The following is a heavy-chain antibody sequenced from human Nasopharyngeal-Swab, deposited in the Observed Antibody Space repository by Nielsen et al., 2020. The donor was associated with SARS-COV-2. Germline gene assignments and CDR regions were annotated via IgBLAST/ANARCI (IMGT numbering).Heavy chain of an antibody. J-gene: IGHJ6*01. CDR2: IYPGDSNT. V-gene: IGHV5-51*01. CDR1: GYSFTTYW. Sequence: GESLKIYCKGSGYSFTTYWIGWVRQMPGKGLEWMGIIYPGDSNTRYSPSLQGQVTISVDKYSSTAYLQWSSLKASDTAIYYCARPMRPMGHYYFGMDV. D-gene: IGHD1-26*01. CDR3: ARPMRPMGHYYFGMDV.